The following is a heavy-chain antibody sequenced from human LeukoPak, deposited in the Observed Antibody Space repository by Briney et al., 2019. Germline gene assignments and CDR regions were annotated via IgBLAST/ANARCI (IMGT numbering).Heavy chain of an antibody. CDR3: ARDEGIAALLDAFDI. CDR2: IYSGGSA. Sequence: PGGSLRLSCAASGFTVSSNDMSWVRQAPGKGLECISVIYSGGSADYADSVKGRFTISRDNAKNSLYLQMNSLRAEDTAVYYCARDEGIAALLDAFDIWGQGTMVTVSS. V-gene: IGHV3-53*01. D-gene: IGHD6-6*01. J-gene: IGHJ3*02. CDR1: GFTVSSND.